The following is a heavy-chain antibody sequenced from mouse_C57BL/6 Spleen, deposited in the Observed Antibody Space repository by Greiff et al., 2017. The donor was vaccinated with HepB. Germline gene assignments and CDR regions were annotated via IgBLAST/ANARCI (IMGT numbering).Heavy chain of an antibody. CDR3: ARSLGAYYFDY. V-gene: IGHV1-42*01. J-gene: IGHJ2*01. D-gene: IGHD3-1*01. Sequence: EVQLQQSGPELVKPGASVKISCKASGYSFTGYYMNWVKQSPEKSLEWIGEINPSTGGTTYNQKFKGKATLTVDKSSSTAYMQLKSLTSEDSAVYYCARSLGAYYFDYWGQGTTLTVSS. CDR1: GYSFTGYY. CDR2: INPSTGGT.